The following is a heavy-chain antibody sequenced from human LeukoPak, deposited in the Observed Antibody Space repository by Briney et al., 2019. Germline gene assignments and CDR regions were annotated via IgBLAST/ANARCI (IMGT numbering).Heavy chain of an antibody. D-gene: IGHD6-19*01. CDR1: GFTFSSYG. V-gene: IGHV3-30*18. J-gene: IGHJ4*02. CDR2: ISYDGNNE. Sequence: GGSLRLSCAASGFTFSSYGMNWVRQAPGKGLEWVAVISYDGNNEYYADSVRGRFTISRDNSKSTLYLQMNSLRPEDTAVYYCAKDRMGLARTPDGFDYWGQGTLVTVSS. CDR3: AKDRMGLARTPDGFDY.